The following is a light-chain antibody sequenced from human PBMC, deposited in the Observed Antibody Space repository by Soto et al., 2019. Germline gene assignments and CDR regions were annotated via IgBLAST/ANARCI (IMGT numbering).Light chain of an antibody. Sequence: ENVLTQSPATLSLSQRERATLSCRASQSVNIYLAWYQQKPGQAPRLLIYGASSRATGIPDRFSGSGSGTDFTPTISRLEPEDFAVYYCQQYGSSPITFGQGTRLEI. J-gene: IGKJ5*01. CDR2: GAS. CDR1: QSVNIY. CDR3: QQYGSSPIT. V-gene: IGKV3-20*01.